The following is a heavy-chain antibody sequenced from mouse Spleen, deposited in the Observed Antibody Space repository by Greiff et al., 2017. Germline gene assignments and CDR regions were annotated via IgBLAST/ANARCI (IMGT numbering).Heavy chain of an antibody. CDR2: INPSSGYT. CDR3: ARSPTTVVATDYAMDY. D-gene: IGHD1-1*01. Sequence: QVQLQQSGAELARPGASVKMSCKASGYTFTSYTMHWVKQRPGQGLEWIGYINPSSGYTKYNQKFKDKATLTADKSSSTAYMQLSSLTSEDSAVYYCARSPTTVVATDYAMDYWGQGTSVTVSS. J-gene: IGHJ4*01. CDR1: GYTFTSYT. V-gene: IGHV1-4*01.